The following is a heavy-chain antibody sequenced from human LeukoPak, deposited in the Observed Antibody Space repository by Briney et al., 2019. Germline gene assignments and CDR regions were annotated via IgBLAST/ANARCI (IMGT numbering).Heavy chain of an antibody. Sequence: GSLRLSCAASGFTFSSYGMHWIRQPPGKGLEWIGSIYYSGSTYYNPSLKSRVTISVDTSKNQFSLKLSSVTAADTAVYYCARHRAVSVVGNFYFDYWGQGTLVTVSS. J-gene: IGHJ4*02. D-gene: IGHD1-26*01. CDR2: IYYSGST. CDR1: GFTFSSYG. CDR3: ARHRAVSVVGNFYFDY. V-gene: IGHV4-39*01.